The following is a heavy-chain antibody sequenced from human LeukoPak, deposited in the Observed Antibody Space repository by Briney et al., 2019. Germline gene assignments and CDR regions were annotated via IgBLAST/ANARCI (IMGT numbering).Heavy chain of an antibody. D-gene: IGHD6-13*01. CDR2: IDYSGST. Sequence: SETLSLTCTVSGGSISSSTYYWGWIRQPPGKGLEWVGSIDYSGSTYYNPSLKSRVTISVDTSKNLFSLKLSSVTAADTAVYYCARASSSSWYRDYYYGMDVWGQGTTVTVSS. J-gene: IGHJ6*02. CDR3: ARASSSSWYRDYYYGMDV. V-gene: IGHV4-39*07. CDR1: GGSISSSTYY.